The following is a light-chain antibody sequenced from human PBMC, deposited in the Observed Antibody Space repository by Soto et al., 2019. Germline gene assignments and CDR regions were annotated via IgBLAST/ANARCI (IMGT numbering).Light chain of an antibody. V-gene: IGLV2-8*01. CDR1: SSDVGGYNY. CDR2: EVS. CDR3: SSYAGSNNLGV. Sequence: QSALTQPPSASGSPGQSVTICCTGTSSDVGGYNYVSWYQQHPGKAPKLMIYEVSKRPSGVPDRFSGSKSGNTASLTVSGLQAEDEADYYCSSYAGSNNLGVFGGGTKVTVL. J-gene: IGLJ3*02.